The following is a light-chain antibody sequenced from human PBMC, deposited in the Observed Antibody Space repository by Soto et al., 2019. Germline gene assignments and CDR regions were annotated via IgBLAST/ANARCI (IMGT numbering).Light chain of an antibody. J-gene: IGKJ1*01. CDR3: HQYHSYPWT. V-gene: IGKV1-5*03. CDR1: QTISSW. Sequence: DIQMTQSPSTLSASVGDRVTITCRASQTISSWLAWYQQKPGKAPKLLIYKASSLESGVPSRFSGRGSGTGFTLTISCLQPDDFATYYCHQYHSYPWTFGQGTKVEFK. CDR2: KAS.